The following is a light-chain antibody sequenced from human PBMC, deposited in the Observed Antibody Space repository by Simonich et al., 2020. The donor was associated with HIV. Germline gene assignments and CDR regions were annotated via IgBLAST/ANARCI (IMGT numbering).Light chain of an antibody. CDR1: QSVSSN. Sequence: EIVMTHSPATLSVSPGERVTLSCRASQSVSSNLAWYQQKPGQAPRLLIYGASTRATGIPARFSGSGSGTEFTLTINSMQSEDFAVYYCQQYNNWPLFFGQGAKLEIK. CDR2: GAS. J-gene: IGKJ2*01. V-gene: IGKV3-15*01. CDR3: QQYNNWPLF.